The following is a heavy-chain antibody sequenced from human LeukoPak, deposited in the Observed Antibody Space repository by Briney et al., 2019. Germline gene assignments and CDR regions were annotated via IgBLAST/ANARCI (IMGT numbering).Heavy chain of an antibody. V-gene: IGHV4-38-2*02. Sequence: SETLSLTCTVSGYSISSGYYWGWIRQPPGKGLEWIGSIYHSGSTYYNPSLKSRVTISVDTSKNQFSLKLSSVTAADTAVYYCARDNIKIVGAIDAFDIWGQGTMVTVSS. CDR2: IYHSGST. CDR1: GYSISSGYY. CDR3: ARDNIKIVGAIDAFDI. D-gene: IGHD1-26*01. J-gene: IGHJ3*02.